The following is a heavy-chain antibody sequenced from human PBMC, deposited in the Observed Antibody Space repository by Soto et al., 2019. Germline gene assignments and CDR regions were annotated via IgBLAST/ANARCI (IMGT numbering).Heavy chain of an antibody. CDR1: GGSFRGYY. V-gene: IGHV4-34*01. J-gene: IGHJ4*02. CDR2: INHSGST. Sequence: LSLTCAVYGGSFRGYYWSWIRQPPGKGLEWIGEINHSGSTNYNPSLKSRVTISVDTSKNQFSLRLSSVTAADTAVYYCARVGSSGWSPDYWGQGILVTVSS. D-gene: IGHD6-19*01. CDR3: ARVGSSGWSPDY.